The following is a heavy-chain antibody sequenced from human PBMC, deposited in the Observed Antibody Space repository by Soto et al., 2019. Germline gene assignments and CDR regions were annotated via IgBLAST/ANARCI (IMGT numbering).Heavy chain of an antibody. Sequence: QVQLVQSGAEVKKPGSSVKVSCKASGGTFSSYAISWVRQAPGQGLEWMGGIIPIFGTANYAQKFQGRVTITADESTSTAYLELISLRSEDTAVYDCARGGWGYCSSASCYTPYYDYGMDVWGQGTTVTVSS. V-gene: IGHV1-69*01. CDR2: IIPIFGTA. CDR3: ARGGWGYCSSASCYTPYYDYGMDV. CDR1: GGTFSSYA. J-gene: IGHJ6*02. D-gene: IGHD2-2*02.